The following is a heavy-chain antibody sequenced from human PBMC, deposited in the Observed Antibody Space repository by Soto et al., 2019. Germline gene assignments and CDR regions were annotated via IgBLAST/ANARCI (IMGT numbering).Heavy chain of an antibody. Sequence: ASVKVSCKASGYTLTGYYMHWVRQAPGQGLEWMGWINPNSGGTNYAQKFQGRVTMTRDTSISTAYMELSRLRSDDTAVYYCARVIVVVPAKYYYYGMDVWGQGTTVTVSS. V-gene: IGHV1-2*02. CDR2: INPNSGGT. D-gene: IGHD2-2*01. J-gene: IGHJ6*02. CDR3: ARVIVVVPAKYYYYGMDV. CDR1: GYTLTGYY.